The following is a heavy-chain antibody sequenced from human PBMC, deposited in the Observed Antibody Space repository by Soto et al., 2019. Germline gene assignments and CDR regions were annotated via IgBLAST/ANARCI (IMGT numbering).Heavy chain of an antibody. Sequence: SETLSLTCTVSGGSISSSSYYWGWIRQPPGKGLEWIGSIYYSGSTYYNPSLKSRVTISVDTSKNQFSLKLSSVTAADTAVYYCARLTATKSNVDYWGQGTLVTVAS. CDR2: IYYSGST. CDR3: ARLTATKSNVDY. CDR1: GGSISSSSYY. V-gene: IGHV4-39*01. J-gene: IGHJ4*02. D-gene: IGHD2-21*02.